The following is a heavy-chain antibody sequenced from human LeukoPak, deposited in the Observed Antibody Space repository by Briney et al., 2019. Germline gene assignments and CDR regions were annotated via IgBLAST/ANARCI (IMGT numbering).Heavy chain of an antibody. J-gene: IGHJ6*03. CDR2: IIPIFGTA. Sequence: ASVKVSCKASGGTFSSYAISWVRQAPGQGLEWMGGIIPIFGTANYAQKFQGRVTITADESTSTAYMELSSLRSEDTAVYYCARGSPGGDYWYYYMDVWGKGTTVTVSS. CDR3: ARGSPGGDYWYYYMDV. D-gene: IGHD3-10*01. V-gene: IGHV1-69*13. CDR1: GGTFSSYA.